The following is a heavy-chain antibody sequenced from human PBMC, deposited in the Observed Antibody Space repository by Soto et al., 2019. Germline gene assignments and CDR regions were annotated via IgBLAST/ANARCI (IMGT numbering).Heavy chain of an antibody. D-gene: IGHD2-8*01. Sequence: ETLSLTCTVSGGSISSYYWSWIRQPPGKGLEWIGYIYHSGSTNYNPSLKSRVTISVDTSKNQFSLKLSSVTAADTAVYYCAREACTNGVCYIDYWGQGTLVTVSS. J-gene: IGHJ4*02. V-gene: IGHV4-59*01. CDR3: AREACTNGVCYIDY. CDR2: IYHSGST. CDR1: GGSISSYY.